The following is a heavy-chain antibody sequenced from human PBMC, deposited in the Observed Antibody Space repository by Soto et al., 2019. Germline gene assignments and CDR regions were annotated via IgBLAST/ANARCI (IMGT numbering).Heavy chain of an antibody. CDR2: ISAYNGNT. J-gene: IGHJ6*03. Sequence: ASVKVSCKASGYTFTSYGISWVRQAPGQGLEWMGWISAYNGNTNYAQKLQGRVTMTTDTSTSTAYMELRSLRSDDTAVYYCARVPTIFGVVILDYYYYYYMDVWGKGTTVTVSS. CDR1: GYTFTSYG. V-gene: IGHV1-18*01. D-gene: IGHD3-3*01. CDR3: ARVPTIFGVVILDYYYYYYMDV.